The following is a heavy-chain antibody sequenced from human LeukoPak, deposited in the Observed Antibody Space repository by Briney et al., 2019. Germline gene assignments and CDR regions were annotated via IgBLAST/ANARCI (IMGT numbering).Heavy chain of an antibody. CDR2: ISNDGGDT. J-gene: IGHJ4*02. CDR3: SRDMGEHDSGNTLDY. Sequence: PGGSLRLSCAASGFSFIYFWMHWVRQAPGKGPVWVSRISNDGGDTRHADAVKGRFTIPRDNAKNTLYLQMNSLGVEDTAVYYCSRDMGEHDSGNTLDYWGRGTLVTVSS. CDR1: GFSFIYFW. V-gene: IGHV3-74*01. D-gene: IGHD4-23*01.